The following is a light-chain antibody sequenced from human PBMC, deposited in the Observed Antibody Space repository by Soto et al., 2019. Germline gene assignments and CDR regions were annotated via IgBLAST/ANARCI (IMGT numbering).Light chain of an antibody. CDR3: HQYGTSPAT. V-gene: IGKV3-20*01. J-gene: IGKJ1*01. CDR1: QSVYNNF. Sequence: EIVLTQSPGTLSLSPGERAALSCRASQSVYNNFLAWYQQRPGQAPRLLIYGASNRATGIPDRFSGSGSGTDFTLTISRLEPEDFGVFYCHQYGTSPATFGQGTKVDMK. CDR2: GAS.